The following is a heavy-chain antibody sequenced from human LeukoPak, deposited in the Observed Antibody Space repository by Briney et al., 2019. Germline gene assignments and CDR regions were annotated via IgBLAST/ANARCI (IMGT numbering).Heavy chain of an antibody. D-gene: IGHD6-13*01. CDR3: ARTSSSFYNFFDY. J-gene: IGHJ4*02. CDR2: IYYRGGT. CDR1: GDSISGYY. Sequence: SETLSLTCTVSGDSISGYYWTWIRQPPGKGLEWIGYIYYRGGTNYNPSLKSRVTISVDTSENQFSLKLSSVTAADTAVYYCARTSSSFYNFFDYWGQGTLVTVSS. V-gene: IGHV4-59*01.